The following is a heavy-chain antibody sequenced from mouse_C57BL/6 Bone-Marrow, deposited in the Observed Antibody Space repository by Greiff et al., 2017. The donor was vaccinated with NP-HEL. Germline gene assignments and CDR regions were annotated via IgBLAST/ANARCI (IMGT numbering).Heavy chain of an antibody. V-gene: IGHV1-64*01. D-gene: IGHD2-5*01. CDR2: IHPNSGST. CDR3: ARSGDYSNYDCAY. J-gene: IGHJ3*01. CDR1: GYTFTSYW. Sequence: QVQLKQPGAELVKPGASVKLSCKASGYTFTSYWMHWVKQRPGQGLEWIGMIHPNSGSTNYNEKFKSKATLTVDKSSSTAYMQLSRLTSEDSAVYYCARSGDYSNYDCAYWGQGTLVTVSA.